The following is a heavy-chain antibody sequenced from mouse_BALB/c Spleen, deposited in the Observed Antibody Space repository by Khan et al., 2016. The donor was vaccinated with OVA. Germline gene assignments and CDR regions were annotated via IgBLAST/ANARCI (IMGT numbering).Heavy chain of an antibody. D-gene: IGHD2-4*01. CDR3: AREGDYDGYYAMDY. Sequence: VQLQQSGPELVKPGASVKMSCKASGYTFTSYVMHWVKQKPGQGLEWIGYINPYNDGTKYNEKFKGKATLTSDKSSSTAYMELSSLTSEDSAVYYCAREGDYDGYYAMDYWGQGTSVTVSS. J-gene: IGHJ4*01. CDR1: GYTFTSYV. V-gene: IGHV1S136*01. CDR2: INPYNDGT.